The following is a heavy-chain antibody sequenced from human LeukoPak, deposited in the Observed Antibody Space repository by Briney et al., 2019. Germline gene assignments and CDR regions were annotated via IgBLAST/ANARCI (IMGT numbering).Heavy chain of an antibody. CDR2: NYNSGST. D-gene: IGHD6-13*01. CDR3: ARVGGGQQLVASPLYYFDY. Sequence: SETLSLTCTVSGGSISSHYWSWVRQPPGKGLAWIGYNYNSGSTKYNPSLKSRVTISVDTSKNQFSLKLSSVTAADTAVYYCARVGGGQQLVASPLYYFDYWGQGTLVTVSS. V-gene: IGHV4-59*11. J-gene: IGHJ4*02. CDR1: GGSISSHY.